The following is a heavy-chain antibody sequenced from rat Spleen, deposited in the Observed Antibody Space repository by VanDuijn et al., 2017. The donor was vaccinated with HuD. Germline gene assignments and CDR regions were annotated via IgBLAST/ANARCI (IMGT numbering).Heavy chain of an antibody. J-gene: IGHJ2*01. Sequence: QVQLKESGPGLVQPSQTLSLTCTVSGFSLTSNGVSWVRQPPGKGLEWIAAISSGGSTYYNSALKSRLSISRDTSKSQVFLKMNSLQTEDTAIYFCTRDRAYYGSYWGQGVMVTVSS. V-gene: IGHV2S12*01. CDR2: ISSGGST. CDR1: GFSLTSNG. CDR3: TRDRAYYGSY. D-gene: IGHD1-7*01.